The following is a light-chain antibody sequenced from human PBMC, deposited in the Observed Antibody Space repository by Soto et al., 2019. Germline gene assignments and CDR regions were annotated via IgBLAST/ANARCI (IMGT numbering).Light chain of an antibody. Sequence: DIQMTQSPSTLSASVGDRVTITCRASQSISSWLAWYQQKPGKAPKSLIYKASSLESGVPSRFSGSGSGAEFTLTIRSLQPDDFATYYCQQYLSYPITFGQGTRLEIK. J-gene: IGKJ5*01. CDR2: KAS. CDR1: QSISSW. CDR3: QQYLSYPIT. V-gene: IGKV1-5*03.